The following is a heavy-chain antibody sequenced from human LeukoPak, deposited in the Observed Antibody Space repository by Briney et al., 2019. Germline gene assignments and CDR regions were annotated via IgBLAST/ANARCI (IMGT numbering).Heavy chain of an antibody. J-gene: IGHJ5*02. V-gene: IGHV3-23*01. D-gene: IGHD1-14*01. Sequence: PGGSLRLSCAASGFTFSNYAVNWVRQAPGKGLEWVSGISGGGGSTYYADSVKGRFTISRDNSKNTLYLQMDSLRAEDTALYYCAKGSGINHYHWIDPWGQGTLVTVSS. CDR3: AKGSGINHYHWIDP. CDR2: ISGGGGST. CDR1: GFTFSNYA.